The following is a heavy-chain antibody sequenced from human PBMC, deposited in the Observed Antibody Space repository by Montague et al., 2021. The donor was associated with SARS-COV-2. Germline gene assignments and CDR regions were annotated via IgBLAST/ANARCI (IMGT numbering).Heavy chain of an antibody. CDR1: GGSVSSGSYY. Sequence: SETLSLTCTVSGGSVSSGSYYWSWIRQPPGKGLQSIGCIYYTGSTNYNPSLQSRVTISVDSSKNQFSVRLSSVTAADTAVYYCARISGITSWYYDYWGQGTLVTVSS. CDR3: ARISGITSWYYDY. V-gene: IGHV4-61*01. CDR2: IYYTGST. J-gene: IGHJ4*02. D-gene: IGHD1-14*01.